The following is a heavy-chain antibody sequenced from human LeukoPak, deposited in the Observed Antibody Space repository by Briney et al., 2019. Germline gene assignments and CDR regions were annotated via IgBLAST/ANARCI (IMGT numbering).Heavy chain of an antibody. Sequence: SETLSLTCQVSGGSISSSNYFWGWIRQPPGKGLEWIGSIYYSGSTSYNPSLKSRVTISVDTSKNQFSLKLSSVTAADTAMYYCTRGGYSYGFPYYFDSWGQGTLVTVSS. CDR3: TRGGYSYGFPYYFDS. CDR2: IYYSGST. J-gene: IGHJ4*02. V-gene: IGHV4-39*07. D-gene: IGHD5-18*01. CDR1: GGSISSSNYF.